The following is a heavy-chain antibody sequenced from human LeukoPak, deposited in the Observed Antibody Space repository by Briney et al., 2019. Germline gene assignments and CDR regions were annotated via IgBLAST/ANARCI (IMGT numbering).Heavy chain of an antibody. Sequence: GESLKISYKGSGYKFNNFWVGWVRQMPGKGLEWMGIIYPGDSDTRYSPSFQGQVTISADKSISTAYLQWSSLKASDTAMYYCARLGIAAAGNWYDPWGQGTLVTVSS. CDR2: IYPGDSDT. CDR1: GYKFNNFW. D-gene: IGHD6-13*01. V-gene: IGHV5-51*01. CDR3: ARLGIAAAGNWYDP. J-gene: IGHJ5*02.